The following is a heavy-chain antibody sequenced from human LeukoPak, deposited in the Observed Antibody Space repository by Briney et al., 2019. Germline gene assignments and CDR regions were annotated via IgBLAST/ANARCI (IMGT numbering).Heavy chain of an antibody. CDR2: IYHSGST. V-gene: IGHV4-4*02. Sequence: SETLSLTCAVSGDSINNNNWWSWVRQSPGKGLEWIGEIYHSGSTNYNPSLKSRVTISVDKSKNQFSLKLSSVIAADTAVYYCAMGLAWKLDYWGQGTLVTASS. CDR1: GDSINNNNW. D-gene: IGHD4-23*01. CDR3: AMGLAWKLDY. J-gene: IGHJ4*02.